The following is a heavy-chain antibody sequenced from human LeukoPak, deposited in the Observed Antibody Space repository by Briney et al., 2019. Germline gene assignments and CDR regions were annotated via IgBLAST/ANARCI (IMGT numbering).Heavy chain of an antibody. V-gene: IGHV3-21*01. Sequence: PGGSLRLSCAASGFTFSSYSMNWVRQAPGKGLEWVSSISSSSSYIYYADSVKGRFTISRDNAKNSLYLQMNSLRAEDTAVYYCARDAYNWNDEGYYYGMDVWGQGTTVTVSS. CDR1: GFTFSSYS. D-gene: IGHD1-1*01. CDR3: ARDAYNWNDEGYYYGMDV. CDR2: ISSSSSYI. J-gene: IGHJ6*02.